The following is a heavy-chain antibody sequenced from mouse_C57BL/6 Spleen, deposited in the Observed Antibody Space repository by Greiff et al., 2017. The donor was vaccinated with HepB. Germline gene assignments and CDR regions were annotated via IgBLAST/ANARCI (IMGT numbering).Heavy chain of an antibody. Sequence: QVQLQQPGAELVKPGASVKLSCKASGYTFTSYWIHWVKQRPGQGLEWIGMIHPNSGSTNYNEKFKSKATLTVDKSSSTAYMQLSSLTSEDSAVYYCARGAYYSKEGDYWGQGTTLTVSS. V-gene: IGHV1-64*01. J-gene: IGHJ2*01. CDR1: GYTFTSYW. D-gene: IGHD2-5*01. CDR3: ARGAYYSKEGDY. CDR2: IHPNSGST.